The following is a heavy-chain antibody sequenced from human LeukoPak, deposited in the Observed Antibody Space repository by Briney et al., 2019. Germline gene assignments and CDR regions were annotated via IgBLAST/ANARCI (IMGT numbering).Heavy chain of an antibody. D-gene: IGHD3-3*01. Sequence: ASVKVSCKASGYTFTGHYMHWVRQAPGQGLEWMGWINPNSGATTYPQKFEGSVTMTRDTSISTAYMELSTLSSDDTAVYYCARAGGTIWSGSLDYWGQGTLLTVTS. CDR3: ARAGGTIWSGSLDY. V-gene: IGHV1-2*02. CDR1: GYTFTGHY. J-gene: IGHJ4*02. CDR2: INPNSGAT.